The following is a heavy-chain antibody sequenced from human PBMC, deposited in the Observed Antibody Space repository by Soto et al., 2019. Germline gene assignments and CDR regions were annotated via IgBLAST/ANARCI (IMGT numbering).Heavy chain of an antibody. J-gene: IGHJ4*02. Sequence: QVQLQQSGPGLVKPSQTLSLTCAISGDTVSSSSAAWTWIRQSPSRGLEWLGRTYYRSTWVNDYAISVKSRITINPDTSNNQFSLHLNSVTPEDTAVYYCARQIAATGTSGTFDYWGQGTLVTVSS. V-gene: IGHV6-1*01. D-gene: IGHD6-13*01. CDR2: TYYRSTWVN. CDR3: ARQIAATGTSGTFDY. CDR1: GDTVSSSSAA.